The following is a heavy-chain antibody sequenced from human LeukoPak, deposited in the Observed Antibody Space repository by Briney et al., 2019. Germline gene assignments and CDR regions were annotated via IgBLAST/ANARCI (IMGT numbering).Heavy chain of an antibody. Sequence: ASVKVSCKASGYTFTSYYMHWVRQAPGQGLEWMGIINPSGGSTSYAQKFQGRVTMTRDTSTSTVYMELSSLRSEDTAVYYCARDWARYSGSYSYDEYYLDYWGQGTLVTVSS. CDR2: INPSGGST. J-gene: IGHJ4*02. V-gene: IGHV1-46*01. CDR1: GYTFTSYY. CDR3: ARDWARYSGSYSYDEYYLDY. D-gene: IGHD1-26*01.